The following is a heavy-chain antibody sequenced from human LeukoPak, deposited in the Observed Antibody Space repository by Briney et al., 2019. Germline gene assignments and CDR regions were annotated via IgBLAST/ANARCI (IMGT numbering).Heavy chain of an antibody. CDR2: IYSTGST. J-gene: IGHJ4*02. D-gene: IGHD3-16*01. Sequence: SETLSLTCTVSGASLTNFYCNWIRQTAGKGLEWIGRIYSTGSTKYNPSLRSRVTMSVDTSKTQFSLELNSVAAADTAVYYCARGVGLKYYFDSWGQGTLVTVSS. V-gene: IGHV4-4*07. CDR1: GASLTNFY. CDR3: ARGVGLKYYFDS.